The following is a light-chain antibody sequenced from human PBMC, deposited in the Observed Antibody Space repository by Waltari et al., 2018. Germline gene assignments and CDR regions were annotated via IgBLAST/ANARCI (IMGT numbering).Light chain of an antibody. J-gene: IGKJ2*01. V-gene: IGKV3-15*01. CDR1: QPVAHN. CDR2: GAS. Sequence: EIVMTQSPATLPVSPGERATLPCRASQPVAHNLAWYQQRPGQAPRLLMYGASTRATGIAARFTGSGYGTEFTLTISSLQSEDSAIYYCQHYSSWPYTFGQGTKLQI. CDR3: QHYSSWPYT.